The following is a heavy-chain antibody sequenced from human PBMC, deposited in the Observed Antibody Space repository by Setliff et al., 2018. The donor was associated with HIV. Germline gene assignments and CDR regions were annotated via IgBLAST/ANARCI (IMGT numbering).Heavy chain of an antibody. CDR1: GFTFSNYG. V-gene: IGHV3-7*03. Sequence: QPGGSLRLSCAASGFTFSNYGMHWVRQAPGKGLEWVANINEDGSEKNYVDSVKGRFTISRDNPKNSLFLQMDSLRAEDTAVYYCTIGHYSPWGQGTLVTVSS. CDR3: TIGHYSP. D-gene: IGHD2-21*01. J-gene: IGHJ5*02. CDR2: INEDGSEK.